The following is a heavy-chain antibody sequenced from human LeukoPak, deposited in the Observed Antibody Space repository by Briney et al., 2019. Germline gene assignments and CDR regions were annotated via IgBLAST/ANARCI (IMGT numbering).Heavy chain of an antibody. J-gene: IGHJ5*02. CDR3: ATGSYSSSWYWFDP. D-gene: IGHD6-13*01. Sequence: RGESLKISCKGSGYSFTSYWISWVRQMPGTGLEWMGRIDPSDSYTNYSPSFQGHVTISADKSISTAYLQWSSLKASDTAMYYCATGSYSSSWYWFDPWGQGTLVTVSS. V-gene: IGHV5-10-1*01. CDR2: IDPSDSYT. CDR1: GYSFTSYW.